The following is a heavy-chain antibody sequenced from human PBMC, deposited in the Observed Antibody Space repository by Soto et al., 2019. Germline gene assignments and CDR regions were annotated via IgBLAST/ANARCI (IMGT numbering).Heavy chain of an antibody. J-gene: IGHJ3*02. D-gene: IGHD3-10*01. V-gene: IGHV3-66*01. CDR1: GFTVSSNY. CDR3: AGGVRITMVRETLNAFDI. CDR2: IYSGGST. Sequence: GGSLRLSCAASGFTVSSNYMSWVRQAPGKGLEWVSVIYSGGSTYYADSVKGRFTISRDNSKNTLYLQMNSLRAEDTAVYYCAGGVRITMVRETLNAFDIWGQGTMVTVSS.